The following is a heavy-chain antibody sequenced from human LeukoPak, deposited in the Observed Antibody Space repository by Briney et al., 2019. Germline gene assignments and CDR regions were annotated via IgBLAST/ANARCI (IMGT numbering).Heavy chain of an antibody. J-gene: IGHJ4*02. CDR3: AKQGLVPATAGD. CDR2: ISSSGSTI. V-gene: IGHV3-11*04. Sequence: GGSLRLSCAASGFTFSDYYMSWIRQAPGKGLEWVSYISSSGSTIYYADSVKARFSISRDNSMNTLYLQMNSLRPEDTAVYYCAKQGLVPATAGDWGQGTLVTVSS. CDR1: GFTFSDYY. D-gene: IGHD2-2*01.